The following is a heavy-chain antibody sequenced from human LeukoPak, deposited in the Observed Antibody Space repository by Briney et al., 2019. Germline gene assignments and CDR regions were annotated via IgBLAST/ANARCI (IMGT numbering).Heavy chain of an antibody. CDR2: IKQDGSEK. Sequence: GRSLRPSYAAAGFTFSSYWMSWARLPRRNGLEWVANIKQDGSEKYYVDSVKGRFSISRDNAKNSLYLQMNSLRAEDTAVYYCARGTESPYSSSWYAPHWGQGTLVTVSS. J-gene: IGHJ4*02. V-gene: IGHV3-7*01. D-gene: IGHD6-13*01. CDR1: GFTFSSYW. CDR3: ARGTESPYSSSWYAPH.